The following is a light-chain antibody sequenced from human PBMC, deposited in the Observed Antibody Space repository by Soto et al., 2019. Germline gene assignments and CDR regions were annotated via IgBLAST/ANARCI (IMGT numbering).Light chain of an antibody. CDR3: HQRSTWPPIT. Sequence: EVVLTQSPGTLSLSPGERATLSCRASQNIDIYLAWYQQKPGQAPRLLIYDASNRATGIPARFSGSGSGTDFTLTISSLEPEDFAVYYCHQRSTWPPITFGQGTRLEIK. V-gene: IGKV3-11*01. CDR2: DAS. CDR1: QNIDIY. J-gene: IGKJ5*01.